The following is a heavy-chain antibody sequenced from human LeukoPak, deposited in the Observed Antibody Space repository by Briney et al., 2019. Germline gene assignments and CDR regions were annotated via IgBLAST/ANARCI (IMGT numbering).Heavy chain of an antibody. CDR3: ARGGYYGSGNYYYYMDV. J-gene: IGHJ6*03. V-gene: IGHV4-4*07. CDR1: GGSISSYY. D-gene: IGHD3-10*01. Sequence: PSETLSLTCTVSGGSISSYYWSWTRQPAGKGLEWIGRIYTSGSTNYNPSLKSRVTMSVDTSKNQFSLKLSSVTAADTAVYYCARGGYYGSGNYYYYMDVWGKGTTVTISS. CDR2: IYTSGST.